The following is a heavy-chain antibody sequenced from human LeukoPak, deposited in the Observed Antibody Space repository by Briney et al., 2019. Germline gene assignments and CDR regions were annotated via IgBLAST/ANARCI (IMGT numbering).Heavy chain of an antibody. CDR1: GGSISSGSYY. V-gene: IGHV4-61*09. CDR2: IYYSGST. CDR3: ARGCSSTSCYDDP. D-gene: IGHD2-2*01. J-gene: IGHJ5*02. Sequence: SQTLSLTCTVSGGSISSGSYYWSWIRQPAGKGLEWIGYIYYSGSTNYNPSLKSRVTISVDTSKNQFSLKLSSVTAADTAVYYCARGCSSTSCYDDPWGQGTLVTVSS.